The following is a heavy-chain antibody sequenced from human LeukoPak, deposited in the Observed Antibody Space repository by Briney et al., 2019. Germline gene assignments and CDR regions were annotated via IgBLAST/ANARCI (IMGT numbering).Heavy chain of an antibody. CDR2: IRSKAYGGTT. CDR1: GFTLGDYA. D-gene: IGHD3-22*01. CDR3: TTQKVGYDSSGYYFGREPYYFDY. Sequence: PGRSLRLSCTASGFTLGDYAMSWFRQAPGKGLECVGFIRSKAYGGTTEYAASVKGRFTISRDDSKSIAYLQMNSLKTEDTAVYYCTTQKVGYDSSGYYFGREPYYFDYWGQGTLVTVSS. J-gene: IGHJ4*02. V-gene: IGHV3-49*03.